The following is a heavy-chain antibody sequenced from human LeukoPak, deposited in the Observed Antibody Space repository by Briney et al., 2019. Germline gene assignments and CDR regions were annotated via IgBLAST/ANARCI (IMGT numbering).Heavy chain of an antibody. V-gene: IGHV4-61*02. J-gene: IGHJ6*03. D-gene: IGHD1-1*01. CDR2: IYTSGST. CDR1: GGSISSSSYY. CDR3: ARGPWNPGFYYYYMDV. Sequence: SETLSLTCTVSGGSISSSSYYWSWIRQPAGKGLEWIGRIYTSGSTNYNPSLKSRVTMSVDTSKNQFSLKLSSVTAADTAVYYCARGPWNPGFYYYYMDVWGKGTTVTVSS.